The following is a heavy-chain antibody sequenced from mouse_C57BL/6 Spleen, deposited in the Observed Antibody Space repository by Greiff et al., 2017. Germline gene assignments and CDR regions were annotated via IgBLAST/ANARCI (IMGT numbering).Heavy chain of an antibody. J-gene: IGHJ2*01. CDR3: AREDGNPFDY. D-gene: IGHD2-1*01. Sequence: VKLVESGAELARPGASVKLSCKASGYTFTSYGISWVKQRTGQGLEWIGEVYPRSGNTYYNEKFKGKATLTADKSSSTAYMELRSLTSEDSAVYFCAREDGNPFDYWGQGTTLTVSS. V-gene: IGHV1-81*01. CDR2: VYPRSGNT. CDR1: GYTFTSYG.